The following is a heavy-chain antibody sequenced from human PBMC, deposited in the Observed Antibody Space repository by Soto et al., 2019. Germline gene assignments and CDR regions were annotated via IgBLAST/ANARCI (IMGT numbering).Heavy chain of an antibody. J-gene: IGHJ6*02. D-gene: IGHD3-16*01. CDR3: AMVDVYVTPSPQDV. CDR2: INTYNGKT. V-gene: IGHV1-18*01. Sequence: QVQLVQSGAEVKNPGASVKVSGKTSGYIFTSYGIGWARQAPGQGLEWMGWINTYNGKTNYAQNLQGRVTLTTDTSTSTAYMELRSLRSKDTAIYYCAMVDVYVTPSPQDVWGQGTTVTVSS. CDR1: GYIFTSYG.